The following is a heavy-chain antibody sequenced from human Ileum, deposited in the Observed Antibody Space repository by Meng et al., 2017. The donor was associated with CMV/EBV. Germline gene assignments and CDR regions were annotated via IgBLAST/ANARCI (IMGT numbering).Heavy chain of an antibody. V-gene: IGHV3-23*03. CDR3: AKVMDRHFFDF. D-gene: IGHD3-10*01. Sequence: GESLKISCAASGFTFSKSAMAWVRQAPRKGLEWVSMIYSGGSTTYYADSVKGRFTISRDDSRNTVYLQMLSLREEDTATYYCAKVMDRHFFDFWGQGALVTVSS. J-gene: IGHJ4*02. CDR2: IYSGGSTT. CDR1: GFTFSKSA.